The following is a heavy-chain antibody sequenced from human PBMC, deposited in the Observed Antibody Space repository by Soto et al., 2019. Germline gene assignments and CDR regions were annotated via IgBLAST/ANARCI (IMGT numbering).Heavy chain of an antibody. D-gene: IGHD6-6*01. CDR2: IYYSGST. CDR1: GGSISSYY. J-gene: IGHJ4*02. Sequence: PSETLSLTCTVSGGSISSYYWSWIRQPPGKGLEWIGYIYYSGSTNYNPSLKSRVTISVDTSKNQFSLKLSSVTAADTAVYYCARTSEYSSSWEYWGPGTLVTVSS. V-gene: IGHV4-59*01. CDR3: ARTSEYSSSWEY.